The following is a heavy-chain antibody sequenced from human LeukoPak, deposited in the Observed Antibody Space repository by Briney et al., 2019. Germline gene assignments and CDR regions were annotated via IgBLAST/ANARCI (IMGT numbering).Heavy chain of an antibody. CDR1: GASISSSY. D-gene: IGHD3-9*01. CDR3: ARSYDILTGSEFGNY. V-gene: IGHV4-4*07. Sequence: SETLSLTCTVSGASISSSYCTWIRQPAGEGLEWIGRISSGGSTTCNPSFKSRVTISVDTSKNQFSLKLSSVTAADTAVYYCARSYDILTGSEFGNYWGQGTLVTVSS. CDR2: ISSGGST. J-gene: IGHJ4*02.